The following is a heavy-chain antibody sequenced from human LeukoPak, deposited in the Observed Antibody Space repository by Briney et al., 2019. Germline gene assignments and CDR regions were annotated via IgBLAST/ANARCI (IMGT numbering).Heavy chain of an antibody. CDR3: ARAQAFVSMAYFDH. CDR1: GGSISSGGYY. Sequence: SETLSLTCTVSGGSISSGGYYWSWIRQPPGKGLEWIASINYSGSTYYNPSLRSRVTISVDTSKNQFSLKLSSVTAADTAVYYCARAQAFVSMAYFDHWGQGTLVTVSS. CDR2: INYSGST. D-gene: IGHD2/OR15-2a*01. J-gene: IGHJ4*02. V-gene: IGHV4-39*07.